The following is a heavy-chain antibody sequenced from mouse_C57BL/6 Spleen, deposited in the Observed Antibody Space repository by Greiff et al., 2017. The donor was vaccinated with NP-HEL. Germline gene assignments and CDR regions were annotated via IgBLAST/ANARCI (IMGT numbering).Heavy chain of an antibody. Sequence: QVQLQQSGAELVKPGASVKMSCKASGYTFTSYWITWVKQRPGQGLEWIGDIYPGSGSTNYNEKFKSKATLTVDTSSSTAYMQLSSLTSEDSAVYYCARSGLRRDAMDYWGQGTSVTVSS. V-gene: IGHV1-55*01. CDR3: ARSGLRRDAMDY. CDR2: IYPGSGST. J-gene: IGHJ4*01. D-gene: IGHD2-4*01. CDR1: GYTFTSYW.